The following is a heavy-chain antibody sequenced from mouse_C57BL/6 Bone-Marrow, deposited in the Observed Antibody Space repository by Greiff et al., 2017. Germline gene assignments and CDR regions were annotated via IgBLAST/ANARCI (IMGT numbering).Heavy chain of an antibody. CDR3: TTYYYGSSYVAWFAY. Sequence: EVKLQESGAELVRPGASVKLSCTASRFNIKDYYMHWVKQRPEQGLEWIGRIDPEDGDTEYAPKFQGKATMTADTSSNTAYLQLSSLTSEDTAVYYCTTYYYGSSYVAWFAYWGQGTLVTVSA. J-gene: IGHJ3*01. D-gene: IGHD1-1*01. CDR2: IDPEDGDT. V-gene: IGHV14-1*01. CDR1: RFNIKDYY.